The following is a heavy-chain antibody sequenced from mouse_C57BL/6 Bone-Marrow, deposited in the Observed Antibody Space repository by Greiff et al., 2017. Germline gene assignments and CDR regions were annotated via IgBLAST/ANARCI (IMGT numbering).Heavy chain of an antibody. V-gene: IGHV1-26*01. J-gene: IGHJ1*03. D-gene: IGHD1-1*01. Sequence: EVQLQQSGPELVKPGASVKISCKASGYTFTDYYMNWVKQSHGKSLEWIGDINPNNGGTSYNQKFKGKATLTVDKSSSTAYMELRRLTSEDSAVYYCARASYCCGSSYWYFDVWGKGTTGTVSS. CDR3: ARASYCCGSSYWYFDV. CDR2: INPNNGGT. CDR1: GYTFTDYY.